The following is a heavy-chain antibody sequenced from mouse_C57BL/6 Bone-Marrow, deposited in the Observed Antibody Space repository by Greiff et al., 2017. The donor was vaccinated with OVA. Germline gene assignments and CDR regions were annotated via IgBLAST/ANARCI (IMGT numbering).Heavy chain of an antibody. D-gene: IGHD2-3*01. V-gene: IGHV1-81*01. CDR1: GYTFTSYG. CDR3: ARGDDGYFYYAMDY. CDR2: IYPRSGNT. Sequence: QLQQSGAELARPGASVKLSCKASGYTFTSYGISWVKQRTGQGLEWIGEIYPRSGNTYYNEKFKGKATLTADKSSSTAYMELRSLTSEDSAVYFCARGDDGYFYYAMDYWGQGTSVTVSS. J-gene: IGHJ4*01.